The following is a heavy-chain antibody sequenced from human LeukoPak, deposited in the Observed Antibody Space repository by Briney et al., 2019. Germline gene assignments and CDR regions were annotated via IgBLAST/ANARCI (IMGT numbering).Heavy chain of an antibody. V-gene: IGHV1-69*01. CDR1: GGTFSSYA. Sequence: SVKVSCKASGGTFSSYAISWVRQAPGQGLEWMGGIIPIFGTANYAQKFQGRVTNTADESTSTAYMELSSLRSEDTAVYCCARADYYDSSGYDYWGQGTLVTVSS. J-gene: IGHJ4*02. CDR3: ARADYYDSSGYDY. CDR2: IIPIFGTA. D-gene: IGHD3-22*01.